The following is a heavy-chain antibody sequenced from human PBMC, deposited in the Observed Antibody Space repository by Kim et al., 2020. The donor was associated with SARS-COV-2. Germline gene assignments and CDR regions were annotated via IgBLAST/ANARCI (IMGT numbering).Heavy chain of an antibody. CDR1: GFTVSSNY. J-gene: IGHJ3*02. CDR2: IYSSGRT. V-gene: IGHV3-53*01. CDR3: ARDLPFDI. Sequence: GGSLRLSCAASGFTVSSNYMTWVRQAPGKGLEWVSVIYSSGRTYYADSVKGRFTISRDNSKNTLYLQMNSLRTEDTAVYYCARDLPFDIWGQGTMVTVSS.